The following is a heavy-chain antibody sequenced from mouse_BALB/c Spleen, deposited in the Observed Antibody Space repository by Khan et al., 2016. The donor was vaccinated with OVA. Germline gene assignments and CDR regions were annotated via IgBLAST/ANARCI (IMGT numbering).Heavy chain of an antibody. CDR1: GYTFTDYV. V-gene: IGHV1-81*01. CDR2: IIPGSGTP. D-gene: IGHD6-1*01. J-gene: IGHJ3*01. CDR3: ARGGYSVFAY. Sequence: QVQLQQSGPELVKPGASLKVSCKASGYTFTDYVIGWVKQRTSQGLEWIGDIIPGSGTPYYNEKFKDTATLTADKSSNTAFMQLSSLTSEDSAVYFCARGGYSVFAYWGQATLVTVSA.